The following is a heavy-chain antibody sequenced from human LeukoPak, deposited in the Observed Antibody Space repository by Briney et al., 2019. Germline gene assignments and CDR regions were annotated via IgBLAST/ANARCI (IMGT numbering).Heavy chain of an antibody. CDR2: IIPIFGTA. J-gene: IGHJ4*02. Sequence: ASVKVSCKAPGGTFSSYAISWVRQAPGQGLEWMGGIIPIFGTANYAQKFQGRVTITTDESTSTAYMELSSLRSEDTAVYYCASGEDYGDFTPFDYWGQGTRVTVSS. V-gene: IGHV1-69*05. D-gene: IGHD4-17*01. CDR1: GGTFSSYA. CDR3: ASGEDYGDFTPFDY.